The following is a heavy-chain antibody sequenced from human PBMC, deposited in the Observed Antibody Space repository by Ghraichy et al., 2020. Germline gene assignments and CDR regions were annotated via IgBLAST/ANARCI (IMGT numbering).Heavy chain of an antibody. J-gene: IGHJ4*02. CDR2: ISTDGTST. Sequence: GGSLRLSCAASGFTFRRYWMSWVLHAPGKELVWVSQISTDGTSTSYADSVKGRFTISRDNVKNTLYLQMNTLRAEDTAVYYCARVGSSPPWNWGQGTLVTVSS. V-gene: IGHV3-74*01. CDR3: ARVGSSPPWN. CDR1: GFTFRRYW. D-gene: IGHD1-1*01.